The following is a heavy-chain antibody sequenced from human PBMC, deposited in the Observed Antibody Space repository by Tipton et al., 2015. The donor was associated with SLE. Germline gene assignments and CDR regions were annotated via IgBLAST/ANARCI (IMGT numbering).Heavy chain of an antibody. J-gene: IGHJ3*02. V-gene: IGHV4-61*02. CDR1: GASTSSGGYY. CDR3: ARTLDALDI. CDR2: AYTTGSP. Sequence: TLSLTCAVSGASTSSGGYYWNWIRQPAGKGLEWIGRAYTTGSPYYNPSLESRVAISMDTSKNQFSLKLTAVTAADTAVYYCARTLDALDIWGQGTMVTVSS.